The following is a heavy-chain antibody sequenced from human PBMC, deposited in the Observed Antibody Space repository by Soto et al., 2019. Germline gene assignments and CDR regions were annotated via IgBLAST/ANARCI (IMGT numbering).Heavy chain of an antibody. Sequence: GSLRLSCAASGFNFNSYTINWVRQAPGKRLEWLSSISSSGYIFSTDSVRGRFTISRDNAKNSVYLQINSLRAEDTAVYYCAKSAISVAANDAFDIWGQGTMVTVSS. CDR1: GFNFNSYT. V-gene: IGHV3-21*04. CDR2: ISSSGYI. D-gene: IGHD6-19*01. CDR3: AKSAISVAANDAFDI. J-gene: IGHJ3*02.